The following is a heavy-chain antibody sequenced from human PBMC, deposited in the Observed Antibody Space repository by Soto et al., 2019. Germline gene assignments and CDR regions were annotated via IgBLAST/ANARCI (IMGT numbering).Heavy chain of an antibody. V-gene: IGHV1-69*12. Sequence: QVQLVQSGAEVKKPGSSVKVSCKASGGTFGSYAISWVRQAPGQGLEWMGGIIPIFGTANYAQKFQGRVTITADESTSTAYSELSSLRSEDTAVYYWARGWERRAGDYWGQGTLVTVSS. J-gene: IGHJ4*02. D-gene: IGHD1-26*01. CDR1: GGTFGSYA. CDR3: ARGWERRAGDY. CDR2: IIPIFGTA.